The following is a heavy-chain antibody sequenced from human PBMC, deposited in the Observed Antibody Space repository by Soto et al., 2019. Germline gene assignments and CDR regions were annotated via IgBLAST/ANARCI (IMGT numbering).Heavy chain of an antibody. CDR1: GFSLSASGVG. CDR3: AHPITVVRGVMGHYGLDV. Sequence: QITLKESGPTLVKPTQTLTLTCTFSGFSLSASGVGVAWIRQPPGKALEWLALIYWDDDKRYSPSLKSRLTLTKDTSKNQVVLTLTNVDPVDTATYYCAHPITVVRGVMGHYGLDVWGQGTTVTVSS. J-gene: IGHJ6*02. CDR2: IYWDDDK. D-gene: IGHD3-10*01. V-gene: IGHV2-5*02.